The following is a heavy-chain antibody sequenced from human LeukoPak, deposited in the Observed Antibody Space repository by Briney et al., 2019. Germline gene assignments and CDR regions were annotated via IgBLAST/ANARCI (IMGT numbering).Heavy chain of an antibody. CDR1: GGSISSRSDH. J-gene: IGHJ4*02. V-gene: IGHV4-39*01. D-gene: IGHD5-24*01. CDR2: IYYSGST. CDR3: GRHLWAITPFYFDY. Sequence: PSETLSLTCTVSGGSISSRSDHWGGIRQPPGKGLEWIGSIYYSGSTHYNPSLKSRVTISLDTSNNQYSLKLSSVPAADPAVYYCGRHLWAITPFYFDYWGQGTLVTVSS.